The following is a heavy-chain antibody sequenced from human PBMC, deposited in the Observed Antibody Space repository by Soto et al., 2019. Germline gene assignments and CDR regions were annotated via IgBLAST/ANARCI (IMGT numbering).Heavy chain of an antibody. J-gene: IGHJ4*02. CDR3: ARSGGLDRDFNY. CDR1: GCTFSSDS. Sequence: QVQLVQSGAEVKKPGSSVKVSCKASGCTFSSDSFSWVRQAPGQGLEWMGGIIPMFDTPIYAQKFQDRVTITADESTSTAYMQLSSLRVGDTAVYYCARSGGLDRDFNYWGQGSLVTVSS. CDR2: IIPMFDTP. D-gene: IGHD2-15*01. V-gene: IGHV1-69*12.